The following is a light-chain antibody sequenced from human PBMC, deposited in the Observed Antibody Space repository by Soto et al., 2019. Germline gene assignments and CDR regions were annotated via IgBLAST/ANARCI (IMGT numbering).Light chain of an antibody. Sequence: DIQMTQSPSSLSASVGDRVTITCRASQSISSYLNWYQQKPGKAPKLRIYAASSLQSGVPSRFSGSGSGTDFTLTISSLQPEDFATYYCQKSYSTPFTFGGGTKVEIK. V-gene: IGKV1-39*01. CDR3: QKSYSTPFT. CDR1: QSISSY. CDR2: AAS. J-gene: IGKJ4*01.